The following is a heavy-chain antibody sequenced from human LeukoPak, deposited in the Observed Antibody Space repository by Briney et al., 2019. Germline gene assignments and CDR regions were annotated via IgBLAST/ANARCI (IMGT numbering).Heavy chain of an antibody. CDR1: GYTFTSCG. Sequence: GASVTVSCKSSGYTFTSCGISLVRHAPGQGLEWMGCIGAYNGNTNYAQKLQGRVTMTTDTSTSTAYMKLRSLRFDDTAVYYCARANIVRGVIIRNWFDPWGQGTLVTVSS. CDR3: ARANIVRGVIIRNWFDP. D-gene: IGHD3-10*01. V-gene: IGHV1-18*04. CDR2: IGAYNGNT. J-gene: IGHJ5*02.